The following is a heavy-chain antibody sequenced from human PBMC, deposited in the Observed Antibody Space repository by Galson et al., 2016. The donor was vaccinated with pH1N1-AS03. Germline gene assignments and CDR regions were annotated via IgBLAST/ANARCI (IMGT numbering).Heavy chain of an antibody. V-gene: IGHV3-74*01. J-gene: IGHJ6*02. Sequence: SLRLSCAASGFTFSSFWMHWVRQVPGKGLVWVSHINSDGSRTTYADSVRGRCTISRDNAKNTLYLQMNSLRGEDTAVYYCARGLRDDYYGMDVWGQGTTVTVSS. CDR3: ARGLRDDYYGMDV. CDR1: GFTFSSFW. CDR2: INSDGSRT.